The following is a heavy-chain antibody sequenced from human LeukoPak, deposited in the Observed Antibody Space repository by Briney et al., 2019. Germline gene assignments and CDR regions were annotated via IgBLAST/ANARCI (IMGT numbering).Heavy chain of an antibody. CDR1: GFTFSSYS. J-gene: IGHJ4*02. CDR2: ISSSSSTI. Sequence: GGSLRLSCAASGFTFSSYSMNWVRQAPGKGLEWVSYISSSSSTIYYADSVKGRFTISRDNAKNSLYLQMNSLRAEDTAVYYCASLYSSSWSSVDYWGQGILVTVSS. D-gene: IGHD6-13*01. V-gene: IGHV3-48*01. CDR3: ASLYSSSWSSVDY.